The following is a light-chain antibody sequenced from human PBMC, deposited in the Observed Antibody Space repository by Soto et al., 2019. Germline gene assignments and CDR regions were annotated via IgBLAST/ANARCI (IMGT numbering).Light chain of an antibody. Sequence: SYELTQPPSVSVAPGRTARITCGGNNLGSKSVHWYQQKPGQAPVVVVYDDSGRPSWIPERFSGSNSGNTATLTISRVEAGDEADYFCQVWDSSNNLHVVFGGGTKLTVL. V-gene: IGLV3-21*02. CDR2: DDS. CDR3: QVWDSSNNLHVV. J-gene: IGLJ2*01. CDR1: NLGSKS.